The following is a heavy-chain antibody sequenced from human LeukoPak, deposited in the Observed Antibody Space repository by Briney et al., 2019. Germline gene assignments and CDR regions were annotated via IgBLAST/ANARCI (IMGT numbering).Heavy chain of an antibody. D-gene: IGHD3-22*01. CDR3: ASYRDYYDSRGGYFDL. V-gene: IGHV4-59*01. J-gene: IGHJ2*01. Sequence: SETLSLTCTVSGGSISSYYWSWIRQPPGKGLEWIGYIYYSGSTNYNPSLKSRVTISVDTSKNQFSLKLSSVTAADTAVYYCASYRDYYDSRGGYFDLWGRGTLVTVSS. CDR1: GGSISSYY. CDR2: IYYSGST.